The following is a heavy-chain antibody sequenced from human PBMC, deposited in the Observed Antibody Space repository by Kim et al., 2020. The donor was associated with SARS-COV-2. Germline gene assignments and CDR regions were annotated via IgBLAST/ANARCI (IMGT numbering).Heavy chain of an antibody. CDR3: AREARTLPYFDY. J-gene: IGHJ4*02. D-gene: IGHD3-16*01. Sequence: GGSLRLSCAASGFTFSSYDMHWVRQATGKGLEWVSAIGTAGDTYYPGSVKGRFTISRENAKNSLYLQMNSLRAGDTAVYYCAREARTLPYFDYWGQGTLVTVSS. CDR1: GFTFSSYD. CDR2: IGTAGDT. V-gene: IGHV3-13*04.